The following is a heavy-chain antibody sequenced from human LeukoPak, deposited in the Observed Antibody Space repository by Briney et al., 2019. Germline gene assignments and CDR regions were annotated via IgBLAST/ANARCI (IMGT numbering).Heavy chain of an antibody. CDR3: ARRGVIQRIISWFDP. V-gene: IGHV4-30-4*08. CDR2: INHSGST. D-gene: IGHD1-1*01. J-gene: IGHJ5*02. Sequence: SQTLSLTCTVSGGSISSGDYYWSWIRQPPGKGLEWIGEINHSGSTNYNPSLKSRVTISVDTSKNQFSLKLSSVTAADTAVYYCARRGVIQRIISWFDPWGQGTLVTVSS. CDR1: GGSISSGDYY.